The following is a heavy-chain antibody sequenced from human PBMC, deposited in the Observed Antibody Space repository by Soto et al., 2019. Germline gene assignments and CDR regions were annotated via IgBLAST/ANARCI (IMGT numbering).Heavy chain of an antibody. J-gene: IGHJ4*02. CDR2: IYYSGST. Sequence: SETLSLTCTVSGGSISSYYWSWIRQPPGKGLEWIGYIYYSGSTNYNPSLKSRVTLSVDTSKNQFSLKLSSVTAADTAVYYCARQRIAAAGDIVYWGQATLVTVSS. CDR1: GGSISSYY. CDR3: ARQRIAAAGDIVY. V-gene: IGHV4-59*08. D-gene: IGHD6-13*01.